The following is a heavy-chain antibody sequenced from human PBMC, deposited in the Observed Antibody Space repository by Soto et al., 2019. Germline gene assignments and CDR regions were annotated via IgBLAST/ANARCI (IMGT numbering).Heavy chain of an antibody. V-gene: IGHV4-30-4*01. J-gene: IGHJ3*02. Sequence: SETLSLTCTVSGGSISSGDYYWSWIRQPPGKGLEWIGYIYYSGSTYYNPSLKSRVTISVDTSKNQFSLKLSSVTASDTAVYYCAQETYYYDSSGYYYRGAFDIWGQGTMVTVSS. D-gene: IGHD3-22*01. CDR3: AQETYYYDSSGYYYRGAFDI. CDR1: GGSISSGDYY. CDR2: IYYSGST.